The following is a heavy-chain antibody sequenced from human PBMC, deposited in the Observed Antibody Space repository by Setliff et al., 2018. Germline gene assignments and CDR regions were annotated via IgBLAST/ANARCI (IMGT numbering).Heavy chain of an antibody. CDR3: ARGPYNIYDRSGYGFTNWFDP. D-gene: IGHD3-22*01. V-gene: IGHV4-34*01. Sequence: LSLTCAVYGGSFSGYYWSWIRQPPGKGLEWIGSIYHSGSTYYNPSLKSRVTISVDTSKNQFSLKLSSVTAADTAVYYCARGPYNIYDRSGYGFTNWFDPWGQGILVTVSS. CDR1: GGSFSGYY. J-gene: IGHJ5*02. CDR2: IYHSGST.